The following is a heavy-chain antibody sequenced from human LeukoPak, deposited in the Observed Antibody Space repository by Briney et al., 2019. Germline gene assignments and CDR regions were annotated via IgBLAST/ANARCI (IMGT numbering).Heavy chain of an antibody. CDR1: VYTFTSYG. V-gene: IGHV1-18*01. D-gene: IGHD5-12*01. J-gene: IGHJ4*02. CDR3: AREPPLNSGYDQTFDY. Sequence: ASVKVSCKASVYTFTSYGISWVRQAPGQGLEWMGWSSAYNGNTNYAQKLQGRVTMTTDTSTSTAYMELRSLRSDDTAVYYCAREPPLNSGYDQTFDYWGQGTLVTVSS. CDR2: SSAYNGNT.